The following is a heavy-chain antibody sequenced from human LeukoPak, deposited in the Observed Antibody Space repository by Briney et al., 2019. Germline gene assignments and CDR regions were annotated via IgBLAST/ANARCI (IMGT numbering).Heavy chain of an antibody. Sequence: PGGSLRLSCAASGFTVSSNYMSWVRQAPGKGLEWVSVIYSGGSTYYADSVKGRFTISRDNSKNTLYLQMNSLRAEDTAVYYCAKDSITMVRGGYFDYWGQGTLVTVSS. D-gene: IGHD3-10*01. CDR3: AKDSITMVRGGYFDY. CDR2: IYSGGST. V-gene: IGHV3-66*01. CDR1: GFTVSSNY. J-gene: IGHJ4*02.